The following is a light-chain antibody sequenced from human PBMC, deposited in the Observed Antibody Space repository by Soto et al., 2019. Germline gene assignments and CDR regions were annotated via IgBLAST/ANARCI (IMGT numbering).Light chain of an antibody. V-gene: IGLV1-51*02. Sequence: QSVLTQPRSVSASPGQKVTISCSGNSSNIGSNDVSWYQQLPGKAPKLLIYENSQRPSGIPDRFSGSKSGTSATLGITGLQTGDEADYYCGTWDSSLIALFGTGTKVTVL. CDR2: ENS. J-gene: IGLJ1*01. CDR3: GTWDSSLIAL. CDR1: SSNIGSND.